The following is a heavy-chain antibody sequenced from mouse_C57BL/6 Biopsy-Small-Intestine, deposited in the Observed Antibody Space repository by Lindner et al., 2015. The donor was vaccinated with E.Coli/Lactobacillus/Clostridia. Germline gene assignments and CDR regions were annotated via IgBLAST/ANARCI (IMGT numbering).Heavy chain of an antibody. J-gene: IGHJ2*01. Sequence: VQLQESGAELAKPGASVKLSCKASGYTFTSYWMHWVKQRPGQGLEWIGYINPSSGYTKYNQKFKDKATLTADKSPSTAYMQLSSLTYEDSAVYYCARSNYYGSSDYWGQGTTLTVSS. CDR3: ARSNYYGSSDY. CDR1: GYTFTSYW. CDR2: INPSSGYT. D-gene: IGHD1-1*01. V-gene: IGHV1-7*01.